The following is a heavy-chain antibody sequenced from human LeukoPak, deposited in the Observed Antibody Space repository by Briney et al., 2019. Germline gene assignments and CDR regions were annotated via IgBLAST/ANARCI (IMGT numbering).Heavy chain of an antibody. V-gene: IGHV3-33*01. CDR1: GFTFSTYG. J-gene: IGHJ4*02. D-gene: IGHD3-22*01. CDR3: ARGASDSSGLL. Sequence: PGGSLRLSCAASGFTFSTYGMHWVRQAPGKGLEWVAVIWYDGSDKYYADSVKGRFTISRDNSKNTLFLQMDSLRAEDTAVYYCARGASDSSGLLWGQGTLVSVSS. CDR2: IWYDGSDK.